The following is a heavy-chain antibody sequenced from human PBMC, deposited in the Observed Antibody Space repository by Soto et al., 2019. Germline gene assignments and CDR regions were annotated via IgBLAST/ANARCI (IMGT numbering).Heavy chain of an antibody. CDR2: ISSYNGNT. CDR1: GYTFTSYG. CDR3: ARGPRYCSTTSRLSGVTWLDP. J-gene: IGHJ5*02. D-gene: IGHD2-2*01. V-gene: IGHV1-18*04. Sequence: ASVKVSCKASGYTFTSYGISWVRQAPGEGLEWMGWISSYNGNTNYAQKVQGRVTMTTDTSTSTTYMELRSLRSDDTAVYYCARGPRYCSTTSRLSGVTWLDPWG.